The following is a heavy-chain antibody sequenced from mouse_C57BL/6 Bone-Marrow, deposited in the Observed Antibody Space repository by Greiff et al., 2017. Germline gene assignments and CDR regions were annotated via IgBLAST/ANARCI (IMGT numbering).Heavy chain of an antibody. J-gene: IGHJ2*01. Sequence: VQLLQSGPELARPWASVKISCQAFYTFSRRVHFAIRDTNYWMQWVKQMPGQGLEWIGAIYPGNGDTSYNQKFKGKATLTADNSSSTVYMQLTSLTSENSAVYCCTCHSNFFDYWGQGTTLTVSS. CDR2: GQGLEWIG. D-gene: IGHD2-5*01. CDR3: SENSAVYCCTCHSNFFDY. V-gene: IGHV1-87*01. CDR1: YTFSRRVH.